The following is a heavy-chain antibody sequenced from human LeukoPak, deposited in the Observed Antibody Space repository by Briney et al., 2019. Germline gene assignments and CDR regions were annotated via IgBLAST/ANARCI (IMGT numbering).Heavy chain of an antibody. CDR3: ARVGRMVRGVRALYYFDY. CDR2: INHSGST. V-gene: IGHV4-34*01. Sequence: SETLSLTCAVYGGSFSGYYWSWIRQPPGKGLEWIGEINHSGSTNYNPSLKSRVTISVDTSKNQFSPKLSSVTAADTAVYYCARVGRMVRGVRALYYFDYWGQGTLVTVSS. D-gene: IGHD3-10*01. J-gene: IGHJ4*02. CDR1: GGSFSGYY.